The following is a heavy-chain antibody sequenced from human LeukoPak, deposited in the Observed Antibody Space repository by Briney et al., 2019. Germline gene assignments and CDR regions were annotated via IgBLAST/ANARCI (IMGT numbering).Heavy chain of an antibody. D-gene: IGHD2-2*02. CDR2: INAGNGNT. V-gene: IGHV1-3*01. CDR1: GYTFTSYA. Sequence: ASVKVSRKASGYTFTSYAIHWVRQAPGQRLEWMGWINAGNGNTKYSQKFQGRVTITRDTSASTAYMELSSLRSEDTAVYYCARDSRYCSSTSCYSCTNGVCYTKQQLVNYGMDVWGQGTTVTVSS. CDR3: ARDSRYCSSTSCYSCTNGVCYTKQQLVNYGMDV. J-gene: IGHJ6*02.